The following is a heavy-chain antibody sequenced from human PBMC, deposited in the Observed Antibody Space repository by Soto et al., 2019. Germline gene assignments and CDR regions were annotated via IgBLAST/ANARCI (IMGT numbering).Heavy chain of an antibody. D-gene: IGHD5-12*01. Sequence: SETLSLTCTVSGGSISSYYWSWIRQPPGKGLEWIGYIFYSGYTNYNPPLKSRVTISVDTSKNQFSLKLTSVTAADTAVYYCASLSSAYGYVGYWGQGTLVTVSS. CDR1: GGSISSYY. V-gene: IGHV4-59*08. J-gene: IGHJ4*02. CDR3: ASLSSAYGYVGY. CDR2: IFYSGYT.